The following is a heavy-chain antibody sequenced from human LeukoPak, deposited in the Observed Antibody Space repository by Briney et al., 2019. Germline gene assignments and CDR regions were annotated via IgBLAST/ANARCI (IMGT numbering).Heavy chain of an antibody. Sequence: SETLSLTCIVSRGSISINSYYWAWIRQPPGKGRAWIGSIYYTGTTYYNPSLKNRVTISVDTSKNQFSLRLSFVTAADAAMYYCAREGLTGGTAVTRLGYFDYWGQGTLVSVSS. CDR1: RGSISINSYY. CDR2: IYYTGTT. D-gene: IGHD4-17*01. CDR3: AREGLTGGTAVTRLGYFDY. V-gene: IGHV4-39*07. J-gene: IGHJ4*02.